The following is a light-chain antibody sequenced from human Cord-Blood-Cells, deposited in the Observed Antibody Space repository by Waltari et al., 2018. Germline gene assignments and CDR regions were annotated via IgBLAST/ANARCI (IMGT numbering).Light chain of an antibody. CDR2: DVS. CDR1: SSDVGGYNY. V-gene: IGLV2-14*01. Sequence: QSALTQPASVSGSPGQPITIPCTGTSSDVGGYNYVSWYQQHPVKAPKLMIYDVSNRPSGVSNRFSGSKSGNTASLTISGLQAEDEADYYCSSYTSSSTVVFGGGTKLTVL. J-gene: IGLJ2*01. CDR3: SSYTSSSTVV.